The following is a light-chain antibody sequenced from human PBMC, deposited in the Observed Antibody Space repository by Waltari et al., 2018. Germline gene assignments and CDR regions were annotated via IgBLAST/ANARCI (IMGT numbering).Light chain of an antibody. V-gene: IGKV3-20*01. CDR2: GAS. Sequence: IVLTQSPGTLSLSPGERATLSCRASQSVSMSLAWDQQKPGQAPKLLIYGASTRATGITYRFTGSGSGTDFRLTISSLEPEDFAIYFCQHYVRLPATFGQGTKVEIK. CDR3: QHYVRLPAT. J-gene: IGKJ1*01. CDR1: QSVSMS.